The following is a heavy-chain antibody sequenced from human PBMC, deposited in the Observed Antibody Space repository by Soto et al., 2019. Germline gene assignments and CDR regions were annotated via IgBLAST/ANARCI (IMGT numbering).Heavy chain of an antibody. CDR3: AKLYSSGWIDY. Sequence: ESGGGVVQPGRSLRLSCAASGFTFSSYGMHWVRQAPGKGLEWVAVISYDGSNKYYADSVKGRFTISRDNSKNTLYLQMNSLRAEDTAVYYCAKLYSSGWIDYWGQGTLVTVSS. J-gene: IGHJ4*02. D-gene: IGHD6-19*01. V-gene: IGHV3-30*18. CDR2: ISYDGSNK. CDR1: GFTFSSYG.